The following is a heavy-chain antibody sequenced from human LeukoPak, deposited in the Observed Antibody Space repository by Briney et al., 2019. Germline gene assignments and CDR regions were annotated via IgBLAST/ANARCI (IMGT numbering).Heavy chain of an antibody. V-gene: IGHV3-30*04. CDR1: GFTFSSYA. J-gene: IGHJ4*02. CDR3: AKDPDCTSGICYTFFDY. CDR2: ISYDGSNK. Sequence: GWSLRLSCAASGFTFSSYAMHWVRQAPGKGLEWVAVISYDGSNKYYADSVKGRFTISRDNSKNTLYLQMNSLRAEDTAVYYCAKDPDCTSGICYTFFDYWGQGTLVTVSS. D-gene: IGHD2-8*01.